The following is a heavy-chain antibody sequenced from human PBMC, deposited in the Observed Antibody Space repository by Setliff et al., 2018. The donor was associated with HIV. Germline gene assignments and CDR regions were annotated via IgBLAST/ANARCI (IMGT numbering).Heavy chain of an antibody. J-gene: IGHJ6*03. CDR3: ARQRSGYNYPYYYPYYMDG. V-gene: IGHV4-39*01. CDR1: GGSISSSSYF. Sequence: SETLSLTCTVSGGSISSSSYFWGWIRQPPGKGLEWIGSVYYSGNTYYNPSLKSRVTISVDTSKNQFSLKLSSVTAADTAVYYCARQRSGYNYPYYYPYYMDGWGKGTTVTVSS. CDR2: VYYSGNT. D-gene: IGHD5-12*01.